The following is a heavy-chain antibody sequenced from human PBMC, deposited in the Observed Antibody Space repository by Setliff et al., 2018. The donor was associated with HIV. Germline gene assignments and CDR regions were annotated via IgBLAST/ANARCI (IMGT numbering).Heavy chain of an antibody. D-gene: IGHD6-6*01. V-gene: IGHV4-39*01. CDR2: ISFSGT. CDR3: ARLSSYRSSSYYFDY. Sequence: SETLSLTCSVSGGSVMSSVYYWAWIRQPPGKGLEWIGSISFSGTYLNPSLKSRVTISVDRSKDQFSLKLNSVTAADTAVYHCARLSSYRSSSYYFDYWGQGALVTVSS. CDR1: GGSVMSSVYY. J-gene: IGHJ4*02.